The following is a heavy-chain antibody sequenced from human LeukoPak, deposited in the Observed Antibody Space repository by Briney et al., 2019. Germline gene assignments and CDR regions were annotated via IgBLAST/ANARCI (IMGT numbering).Heavy chain of an antibody. CDR1: GGSFSGYY. CDR2: INHSGST. V-gene: IGHV4-34*01. CDR3: ARGWDYYYDSSGYSYYFDY. Sequence: PSETLSLTCAVYGGSFSGYYWSWIRQPPGKGLEWIGEINHSGSTNYNPSLKSRVTISVDTSKNQFSLKLSSVTAADTAVYYCARGWDYYYDSSGYSYYFDYWGQGTLVTVSS. D-gene: IGHD3-22*01. J-gene: IGHJ4*02.